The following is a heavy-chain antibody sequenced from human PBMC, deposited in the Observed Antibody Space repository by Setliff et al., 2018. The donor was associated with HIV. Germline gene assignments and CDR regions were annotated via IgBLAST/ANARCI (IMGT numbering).Heavy chain of an antibody. CDR1: GFTFSTYA. V-gene: IGHV3-21*01. D-gene: IGHD4-17*01. Sequence: GGSLRLSCAASGFTFSTYAMHWVRQAPGKGLEWVSSITSSGNYKSYADSVQGRFTISRDNADNSLYLDMNSLRAEDTGVYYCARAPRHYGWAFDVWGQGTMVTVSS. CDR3: ARAPRHYGWAFDV. CDR2: ITSSGNYK. J-gene: IGHJ3*01.